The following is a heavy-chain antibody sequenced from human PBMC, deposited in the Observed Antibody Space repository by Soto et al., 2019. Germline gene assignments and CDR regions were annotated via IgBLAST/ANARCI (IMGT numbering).Heavy chain of an antibody. J-gene: IGHJ4*02. CDR2: ISSSSSTI. CDR3: ARNRDSYGYVYYFDY. Sequence: GGSLRLSCAASGFTFSSYSMNWVRQAPGKGLEWVSYISSSSSTIYYADSVKGRFTISRDNAKNSLYLQMNSLRDEDTAVYYCARNRDSYGYVYYFDYWGQGTLVTVSS. D-gene: IGHD5-18*01. V-gene: IGHV3-48*02. CDR1: GFTFSSYS.